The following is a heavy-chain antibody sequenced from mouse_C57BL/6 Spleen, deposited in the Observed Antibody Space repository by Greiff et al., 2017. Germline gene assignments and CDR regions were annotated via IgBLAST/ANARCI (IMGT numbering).Heavy chain of an antibody. Sequence: EVQLQQSGPELVKPGASVKIPCKASGYTFTDYNLDWVKQSHGKSLEWLGDINPNNGGTIYNQKFKGKATLTVDKSSSTAYMELRSLTSEDTAVYYCARTLYGNYFPFDYWGQVTTLTVSS. V-gene: IGHV1-18*01. CDR1: GYTFTDYN. J-gene: IGHJ2*01. D-gene: IGHD2-1*01. CDR3: ARTLYGNYFPFDY. CDR2: INPNNGGT.